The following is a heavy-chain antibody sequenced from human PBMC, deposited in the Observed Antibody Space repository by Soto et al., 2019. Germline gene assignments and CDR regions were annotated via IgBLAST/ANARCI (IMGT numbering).Heavy chain of an antibody. J-gene: IGHJ5*02. CDR2: IRSSGSTI. CDR1: GFTFSSYS. Sequence: EVQLVESGGGLVQPGGSLSLSCAASGFTFSSYSMNWVRQAPGKGLEWVSYIRSSGSTIFSADSVKGRFTISRDNAKNSLYLQMKSLRDEDTAVYYCARDAAVPLNWFDPWGQGTLVTVSS. D-gene: IGHD6-6*01. V-gene: IGHV3-48*02. CDR3: ARDAAVPLNWFDP.